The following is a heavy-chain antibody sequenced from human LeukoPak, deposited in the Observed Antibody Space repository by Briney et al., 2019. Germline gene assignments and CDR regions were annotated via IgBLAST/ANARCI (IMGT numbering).Heavy chain of an antibody. CDR1: GGSISSSSYY. CDR2: IYYSGST. CDR3: ARHIGYCSSTSCPYYYYYYMDV. V-gene: IGHV4-39*01. J-gene: IGHJ6*03. Sequence: SETLSLTRTVSGGSISSSSYYWGWIRQPPGKGLEWIGSIYYSGSTYYNPSLKSRVTISVDTSKNQFSLKLSSVTAADTAVYYCARHIGYCSSTSCPYYYYYYMDVWGKGTTVTVSS. D-gene: IGHD2-2*01.